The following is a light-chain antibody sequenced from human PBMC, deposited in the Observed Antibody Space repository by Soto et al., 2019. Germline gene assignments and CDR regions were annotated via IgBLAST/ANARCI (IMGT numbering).Light chain of an antibody. CDR2: DAS. Sequence: DIQMTQSPSTLSASVGDRVTITCRASQNIDGWLAWYQQKPGKAPKLVIYDASSLESGVPSRFGGSGSGTEFTLTISSLQPDDFATYFCQQYNTLWTFGQGTKVEIK. J-gene: IGKJ1*01. CDR1: QNIDGW. CDR3: QQYNTLWT. V-gene: IGKV1-5*01.